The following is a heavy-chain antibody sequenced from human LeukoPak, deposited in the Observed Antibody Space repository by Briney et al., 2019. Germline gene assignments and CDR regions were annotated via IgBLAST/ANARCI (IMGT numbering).Heavy chain of an antibody. D-gene: IGHD6-13*01. CDR1: RFTFSNYW. V-gene: IGHV3-33*08. CDR2: IWYDGSNK. Sequence: PGGSLRLSCAASRFTFSNYWMHWVRQAPGKGLEWVAVIWYDGSNKYYADSVKGRFTISRDNSKNTLYLQMNSLRAEDTAVYYCARGAVSYSSSWYDDYFDYWGQGTLVTVSS. J-gene: IGHJ4*02. CDR3: ARGAVSYSSSWYDDYFDY.